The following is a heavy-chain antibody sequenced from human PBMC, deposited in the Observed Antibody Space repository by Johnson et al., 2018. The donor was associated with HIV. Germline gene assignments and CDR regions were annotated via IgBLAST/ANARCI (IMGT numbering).Heavy chain of an antibody. Sequence: QVQLVESGGGVVQPGGSLRLSCAASGFTFSSYGMHWVRQAPGKGLEWVAFIRYDGSNKYYADSVKGRFTISRDNSENTLYLQMNSLKAEDTAVYYCASLSDDAFDFWGQGTMVIVSS. J-gene: IGHJ3*01. CDR1: GFTFSSYG. V-gene: IGHV3-30*02. CDR3: ASLSDDAFDF. CDR2: IRYDGSNK.